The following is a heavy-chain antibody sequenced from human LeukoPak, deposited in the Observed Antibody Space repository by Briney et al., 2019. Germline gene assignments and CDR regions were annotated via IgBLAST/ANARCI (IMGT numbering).Heavy chain of an antibody. V-gene: IGHV4-38-2*01. CDR2: IFHSGST. CDR3: ARFPVDY. J-gene: IGHJ4*02. Sequence: SETLSLTCAVSGYSISSGYFWGWIRQPPGKGLEWIGSIFHSGSTYYNTSLNSRVTISVDTSKNQFSLKLSSVTAADTAVYYCARFPVDYCGQGTLVTVSS. CDR1: GYSISSGYF.